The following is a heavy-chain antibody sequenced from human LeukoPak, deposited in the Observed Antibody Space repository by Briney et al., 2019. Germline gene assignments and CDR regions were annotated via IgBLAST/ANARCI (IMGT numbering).Heavy chain of an antibody. CDR3: ARGRAVAGTSHWFDP. J-gene: IGHJ5*02. CDR1: GYTFTSYD. D-gene: IGHD6-19*01. V-gene: IGHV1-8*01. Sequence: ASVKVSCRASGYTFTSYDINCVRQATGQGLEWMVWMNPNSGNTGYAQKFQGRVTMTRNTSISTAYMELSSLRSEDAAVYYCARGRAVAGTSHWFDPWGQGTLVTVSS. CDR2: MNPNSGNT.